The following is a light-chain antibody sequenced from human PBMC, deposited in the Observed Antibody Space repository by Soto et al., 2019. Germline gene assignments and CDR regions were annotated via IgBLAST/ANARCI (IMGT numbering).Light chain of an antibody. Sequence: DIQMTQSPSTLSASVGDRVTITCRASQSISSWLAWYQQKPGKAPKLLIYDASSLESGVPSRFSGSGSGTEFTLTISSLQPDDFATYYCQXYNSYSRTFGQGTKVDI. CDR2: DAS. J-gene: IGKJ1*01. CDR3: QXYNSYSRT. V-gene: IGKV1-5*01. CDR1: QSISSW.